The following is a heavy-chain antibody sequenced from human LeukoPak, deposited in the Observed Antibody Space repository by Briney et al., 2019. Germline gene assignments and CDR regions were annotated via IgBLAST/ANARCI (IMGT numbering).Heavy chain of an antibody. J-gene: IGHJ4*02. CDR3: ARQMGYFDY. Sequence: SETLSLTCTVSGGSISSYYWSWIRQPPGKGLEWIGYIYYSGSTNYNPSLRSRVTISLDTSKNQFSLKLSSVTAADTAIYYCARQMGYFDYWGQGTLVTVSS. CDR2: IYYSGST. CDR1: GGSISSYY. D-gene: IGHD3-16*01. V-gene: IGHV4-59*08.